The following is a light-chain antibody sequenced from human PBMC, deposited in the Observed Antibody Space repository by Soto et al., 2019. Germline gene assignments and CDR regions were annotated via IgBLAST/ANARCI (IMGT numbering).Light chain of an antibody. J-gene: IGLJ2*01. CDR3: QTWDTGNVV. CDR2: VKSDGSH. CDR1: SGHGNYV. V-gene: IGLV4-69*01. Sequence: QLVLTQSPSASASLGASVKLTCTLSSGHGNYVIAWHQQPPEKGPRYWRKVKSDGSHSNGDGIPDRLSGSSSGAERSLANSSRQAEDEADYYGQTWDTGNVVFGGGTKLTAL.